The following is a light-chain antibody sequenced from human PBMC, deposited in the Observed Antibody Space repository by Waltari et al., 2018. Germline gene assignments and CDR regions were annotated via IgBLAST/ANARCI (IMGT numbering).Light chain of an antibody. CDR2: VVA. Sequence: QSALTQPASVSGSPGQSITISCTGTASDLGNYDHVSWYQQHPGKAPKLIIYVVANRPSGVSDRFSGSKSGNTASLTISGLQAEDEADYYCKSFTNRLTYVFGSGTKVSV. CDR3: KSFTNRLTYV. V-gene: IGLV2-14*03. J-gene: IGLJ1*01. CDR1: ASDLGNYDH.